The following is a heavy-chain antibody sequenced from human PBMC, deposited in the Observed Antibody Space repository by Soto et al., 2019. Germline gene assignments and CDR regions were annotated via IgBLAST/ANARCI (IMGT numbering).Heavy chain of an antibody. CDR3: ARESPLADIVATIDGMDV. CDR1: GFTFSSYA. Sequence: PGGSLRLSCAASGFTFSSYAMHWVRQAPGKGLEWVAVIPYDGSNKYYADSVKGRFTISRDNSKNTLYLQMNSLRAEDTAVYYCARESPLADIVATIDGMDVWGQGTTVTVSS. CDR2: IPYDGSNK. D-gene: IGHD5-12*01. V-gene: IGHV3-30-3*01. J-gene: IGHJ6*02.